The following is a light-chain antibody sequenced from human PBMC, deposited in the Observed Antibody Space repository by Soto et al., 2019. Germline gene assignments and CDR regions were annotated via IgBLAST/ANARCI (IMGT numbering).Light chain of an antibody. J-gene: IGKJ1*01. V-gene: IGKV3-20*01. Sequence: EIVLTQSPGTLSLSPGERATLSCRASQSVSSNYLAWYQQKPGQAPRLLIYGASSRATGIPDRFSGSGSGTDFTLTIDRLESEDFAVYFCQQYGDLPLTFGQGTKVDIK. CDR2: GAS. CDR3: QQYGDLPLT. CDR1: QSVSSNY.